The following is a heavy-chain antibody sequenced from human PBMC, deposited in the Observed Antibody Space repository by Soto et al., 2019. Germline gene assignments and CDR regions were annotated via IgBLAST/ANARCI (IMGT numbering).Heavy chain of an antibody. J-gene: IGHJ4*02. CDR2: ISYDGSIK. CDR3: AREWSTSGDLDY. CDR1: GFTFSSHS. D-gene: IGHD3-10*01. V-gene: IGHV3-30-3*01. Sequence: QVQLVESGGGVVQPGRSLRLSCAASGFTFSSHSIQWVRQAPGKGLEWVAVISYDGSIKYYADSVKGRFTISRDNSKNTAYLQMNSVRAEATAVFYCAREWSTSGDLDYWGQGTLVIVSS.